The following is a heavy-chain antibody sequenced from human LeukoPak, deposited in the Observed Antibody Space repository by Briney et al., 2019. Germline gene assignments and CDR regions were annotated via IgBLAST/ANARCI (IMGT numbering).Heavy chain of an antibody. CDR1: GGSISSSSYY. Sequence: KSSETLSLTCTVSGGSISSSSYYWGWIRQPPGKGLEWIGYIYYSGSTSYNPSLKSRVTISVDTSKNQFSLKLSSVPAADTAVYYCARGPYGDYGNWSQGTLVTVSS. CDR2: IYYSGST. J-gene: IGHJ4*02. CDR3: ARGPYGDYGN. V-gene: IGHV4-30-4*08. D-gene: IGHD4-17*01.